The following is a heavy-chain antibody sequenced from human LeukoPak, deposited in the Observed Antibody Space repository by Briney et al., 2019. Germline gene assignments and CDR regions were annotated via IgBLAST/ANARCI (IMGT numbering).Heavy chain of an antibody. V-gene: IGHV3-48*03. CDR3: AKSCGGRCCSYMDV. Sequence: GGSLRLSCAASGFTFSSYEMNWVRQAPGKGLEWVSYISSSGSTIYYADSVKGRFTISRDNSKNTLFLQMNSLRAEDTALYYCAKSCGGRCCSYMDVWGKGTTVTVSS. D-gene: IGHD2-15*01. CDR1: GFTFSSYE. J-gene: IGHJ6*03. CDR2: ISSSGSTI.